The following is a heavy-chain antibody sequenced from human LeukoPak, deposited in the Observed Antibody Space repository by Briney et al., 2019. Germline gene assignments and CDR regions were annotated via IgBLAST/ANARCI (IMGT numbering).Heavy chain of an antibody. D-gene: IGHD1-14*01. CDR3: ASDHGAY. CDR2: IRYDGSNK. CDR1: GFTFSSYG. V-gene: IGHV3-30*02. J-gene: IGHJ4*02. Sequence: GGSLRLSCAASGFTFSSYGMHWVRQAPGKGLEWVAFIRYDGSNKYYADSVKGRFTISRDNSKSTLSLQMSGLRAEDTALYYCASDHGAYWGQGTLVTVSS.